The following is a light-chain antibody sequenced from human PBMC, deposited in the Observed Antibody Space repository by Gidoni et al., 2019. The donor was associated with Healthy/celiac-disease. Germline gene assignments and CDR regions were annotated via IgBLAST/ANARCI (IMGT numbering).Light chain of an antibody. CDR3: QQSYSTLFT. V-gene: IGKV1-39*01. CDR2: AAS. CDR1: QSISSY. J-gene: IGKJ3*01. Sequence: IQITQSPSSLSASVGDRVTITCRASQSISSYLNWYQQKPGKAPKLLIYAASSLQSGVPSRFSGSGSGTDFTLTISSLQPEDFATYYCQQSYSTLFTFGHXTKVDIK.